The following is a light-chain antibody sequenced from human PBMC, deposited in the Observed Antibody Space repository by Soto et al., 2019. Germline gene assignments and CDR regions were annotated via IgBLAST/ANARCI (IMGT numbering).Light chain of an antibody. CDR1: SSNIGNND. CDR2: DSN. CDR3: GPWDNSLSAGV. Sequence: QSVLTQPPSLSAAPGQKVTISCSGSSSNIGNNDVSWYQQLPGTAPKLIIYDSNKRPSGIPDRFSGSKSGTSATLGITGLQTGDEADYYCGPWDNSLSAGVFGGGTKLTVL. J-gene: IGLJ2*01. V-gene: IGLV1-51*01.